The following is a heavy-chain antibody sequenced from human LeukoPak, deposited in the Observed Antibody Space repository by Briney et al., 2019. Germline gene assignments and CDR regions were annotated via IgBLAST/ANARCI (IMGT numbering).Heavy chain of an antibody. CDR1: GFTFSSHA. CDR3: AKTPVIYCFDY. CDR2: IRASAGSK. J-gene: IGHJ4*02. V-gene: IGHV3-23*01. Sequence: PGGSLTLSCAASGFTFSSHARSWLRQATGKGLEWVSAIRASAGSKYYEDSVKGRFTISRDNSKNTLYLQMNTLRAEDTAVYYCAKTPVIYCFDYWGQGTLVTVSS. D-gene: IGHD2-21*01.